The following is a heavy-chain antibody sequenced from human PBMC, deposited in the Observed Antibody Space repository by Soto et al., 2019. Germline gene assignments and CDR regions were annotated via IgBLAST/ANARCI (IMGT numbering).Heavy chain of an antibody. CDR1: GGSVRDGSYY. CDR2: IYHSGST. V-gene: IGHV4-61*01. Sequence: PSETLSLTCTVSGGSVRDGSYYWAWLRQPPGKGLEWIGHIYHSGSTYYNPSLKTRLSMSVDRSKNQFTLRLTSVTAADTAVYFCATESGSTYGYFDYWGQGTQVTVSS. D-gene: IGHD4-17*01. CDR3: ATESGSTYGYFDY. J-gene: IGHJ4*02.